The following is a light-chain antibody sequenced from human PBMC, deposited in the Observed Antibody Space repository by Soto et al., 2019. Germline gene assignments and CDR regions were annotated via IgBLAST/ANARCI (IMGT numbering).Light chain of an antibody. CDR3: QQYSSAPLT. Sequence: EIVLTNSPGTLSLSPGERATLSCRSSLTVSDNYLAWYQQKAGQAPRLVIYGASSRATGIPDRFSASGSGTDFTLTISRLEPEDFAVYYCQQYSSAPLTFGQGTKVDIK. J-gene: IGKJ1*01. V-gene: IGKV3-20*01. CDR1: LTVSDNY. CDR2: GAS.